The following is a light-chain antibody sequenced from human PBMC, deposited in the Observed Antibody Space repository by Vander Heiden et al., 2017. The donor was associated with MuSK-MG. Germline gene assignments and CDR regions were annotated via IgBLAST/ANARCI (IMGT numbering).Light chain of an antibody. CDR3: YKYNSHP. Sequence: DIQMTQSPSSLSASVGDRVTITCRASQGISNYLAWYQQKPGKVPKLLIYAAFPWQSGVQSRFSGSGSGTDFTLTSISRKPEDAETYYGYKYNSHPFGQGTRLEIK. CDR2: AAF. J-gene: IGKJ5*01. V-gene: IGKV1-27*01. CDR1: QGISNY.